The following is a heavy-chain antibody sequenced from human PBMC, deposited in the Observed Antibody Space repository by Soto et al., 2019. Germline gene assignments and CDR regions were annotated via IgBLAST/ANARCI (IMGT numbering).Heavy chain of an antibody. CDR2: ISSSSSTM. CDR3: ARAAYDIHYYLQY. Sequence: EVQLVESGGGLVQPGGSLRLSCAASGFTFSTYSMNWVRQAPGKGLEWGSYISSSSSTMYYADSVKGRFTSSRDNAKNSLYLQMNNLSDEDTAVYYCARAAYDIHYYLQYWGQGTLVTVSS. D-gene: IGHD3-22*01. CDR1: GFTFSTYS. V-gene: IGHV3-48*02. J-gene: IGHJ4*02.